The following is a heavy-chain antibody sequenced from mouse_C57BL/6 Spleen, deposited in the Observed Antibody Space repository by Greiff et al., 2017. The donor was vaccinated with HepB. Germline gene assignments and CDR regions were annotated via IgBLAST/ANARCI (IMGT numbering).Heavy chain of an antibody. V-gene: IGHV1-69*01. CDR3: ASNYGSSSWFAY. CDR1: DYTFTSYW. D-gene: IGHD1-1*01. J-gene: IGHJ3*01. Sequence: QVQLQQPGAELVMPGASVKLSCKASDYTFTSYWMHWVKQRPGQGLEWIGEIDPSDSYTNYNQKFKGKSTLTVDKSSSTAYMQLSSLTSEDSAVYYCASNYGSSSWFAYWGQGTLVTVSA. CDR2: IDPSDSYT.